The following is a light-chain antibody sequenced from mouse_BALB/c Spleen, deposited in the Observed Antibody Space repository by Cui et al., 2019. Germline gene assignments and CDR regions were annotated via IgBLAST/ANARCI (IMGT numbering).Light chain of an antibody. CDR3: QQGQSYPLT. V-gene: IGKV10-94*01. J-gene: IGKJ1*01. Sequence: DIQMNQSPYSLSASLGDTITITCHASQNINVWLSWYQQKPGNIPKLLIYKASNLHTGVPSRFSGSGSGTGFTLTISSLQPEDTATYYCQQGQSYPLTFGGGTKLEIK. CDR2: KAS. CDR1: QNINVW.